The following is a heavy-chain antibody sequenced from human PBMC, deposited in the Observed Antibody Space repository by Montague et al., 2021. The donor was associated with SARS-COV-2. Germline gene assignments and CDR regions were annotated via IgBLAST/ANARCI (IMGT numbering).Heavy chain of an antibody. Sequence: SLRLSCAASGFTLSSYWVHWVRQVPGEGLLWVSRLSNDGSSTAYXDSVKGRFTISRDNAKNTLYLQMNSLRAEDTAVYYCARDPPGSSWDTFDIWGLGTMGTVSS. V-gene: IGHV3-74*03. J-gene: IGHJ3*02. CDR2: LSNDGSST. CDR3: ARDPPGSSWDTFDI. CDR1: GFTLSSYW. D-gene: IGHD6-13*01.